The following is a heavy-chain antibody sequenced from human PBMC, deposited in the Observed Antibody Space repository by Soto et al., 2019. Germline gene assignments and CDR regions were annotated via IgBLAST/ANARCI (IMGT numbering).Heavy chain of an antibody. CDR1: GFTFSSYA. CDR3: ARSGVVVAASEGNDAFDI. V-gene: IGHV3-23*01. CDR2: ISGSGGST. D-gene: IGHD2-15*01. Sequence: EVQLLESGGGLVQPGGSLRLSCAASGFTFSSYAMSWVRQAPGKGLEWVSAISGSGGSTYYADSVKGRFTISRDNSKNTLYLQMNSLRAEDTAVYYCARSGVVVAASEGNDAFDIWGQGTMVTVSS. J-gene: IGHJ3*02.